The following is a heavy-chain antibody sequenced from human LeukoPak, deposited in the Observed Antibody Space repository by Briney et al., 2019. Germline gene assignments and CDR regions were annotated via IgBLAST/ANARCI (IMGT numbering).Heavy chain of an antibody. J-gene: IGHJ4*02. D-gene: IGHD1-26*01. V-gene: IGHV3-30*02. CDR3: AQGEWERLRFDY. Sequence: GGSLRLSCAASGFTFSSYGMHWVRQAPGKGLEWVAFIRYDGSNKYYADSVKGRFTISRDNSKNTLYLQMNSLRAEDTAVYYCAQGEWERLRFDYWGQGTLVTVSS. CDR1: GFTFSSYG. CDR2: IRYDGSNK.